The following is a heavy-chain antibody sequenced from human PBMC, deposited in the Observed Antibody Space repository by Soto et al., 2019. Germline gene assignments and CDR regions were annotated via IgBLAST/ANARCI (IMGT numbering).Heavy chain of an antibody. Sequence: PSETLSLTCTVSGSSIGSSSYYWGWIRQPPGKGLEWIGSIYYSGSTYYNPSLKSRVTISVDTSKNQFSLKLSSVTAADTAVYYCAKGRSTATTMYDYAMDVWGQGTTVTVSS. CDR3: AKGRSTATTMYDYAMDV. CDR2: IYYSGST. V-gene: IGHV4-39*01. D-gene: IGHD4-17*01. J-gene: IGHJ6*02. CDR1: GSSIGSSSYY.